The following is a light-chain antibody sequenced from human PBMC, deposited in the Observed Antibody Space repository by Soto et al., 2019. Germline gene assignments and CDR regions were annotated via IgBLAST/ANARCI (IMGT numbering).Light chain of an antibody. V-gene: IGLV4-69*01. CDR3: QTWGTGIRV. CDR2: INSDGSH. CDR1: SGHSRYA. Sequence: QSVLTQSPSASASLGASVKLTCTLSSGHSRYAIAWHQQQPEKGPRYLMKINSDGSHNKGDGIPDRFSGSSSGAERYLTISSLQSEDEAEYYCQTWGTGIRVFGGGTKVTVL. J-gene: IGLJ3*02.